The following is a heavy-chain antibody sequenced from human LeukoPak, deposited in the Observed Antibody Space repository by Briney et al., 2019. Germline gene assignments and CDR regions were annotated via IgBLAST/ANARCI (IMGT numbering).Heavy chain of an antibody. CDR1: GFTFSSYS. J-gene: IGHJ6*02. V-gene: IGHV3-48*01. Sequence: PGGSLRLSCAASGFTFSSYSMNWVRQAPGKGLEWVSYISSSSTIYYADSVKGRFTISRDNAKNSLYLQMNSLRVEDTAVYYCARGPLRGMDVWGQGTTVTVSS. CDR3: ARGPLRGMDV. CDR2: ISSSSTI.